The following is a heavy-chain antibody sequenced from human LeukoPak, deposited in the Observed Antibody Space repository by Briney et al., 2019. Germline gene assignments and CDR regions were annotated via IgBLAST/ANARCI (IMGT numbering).Heavy chain of an antibody. CDR1: GFTFSSYA. J-gene: IGHJ4*02. CDR2: ISDSGGST. CDR3: AKGRYSSGWYPGVQDY. V-gene: IGHV3-23*01. D-gene: IGHD6-19*01. Sequence: GGSLRLSCAASGFTFSSYAMGWVRQAPGKGLEWVSTISDSGGSTYYADSVKGRFTISRDNSKNTLHLQMNSLRAEDTAVYYCAKGRYSSGWYPGVQDYWGQGTLVTVSS.